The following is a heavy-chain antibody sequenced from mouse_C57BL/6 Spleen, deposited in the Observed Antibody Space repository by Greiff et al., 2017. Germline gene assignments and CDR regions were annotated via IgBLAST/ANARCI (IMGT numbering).Heavy chain of an antibody. J-gene: IGHJ3*01. D-gene: IGHD2-4*01. CDR2: ISNGGGST. CDR1: GFTFSDYY. Sequence: EVKLEESGGGLVQPGGSLNLSCAASGFTFSDYYLYWVRQTPEKRLAWVAYISNGGGSTYSPDTVKGRFTTAKENGKNTLYLQRSRLKSEDTAMYYCARLYDYDAAYWGQGTLVTVSA. CDR3: ARLYDYDAAY. V-gene: IGHV5-12*01.